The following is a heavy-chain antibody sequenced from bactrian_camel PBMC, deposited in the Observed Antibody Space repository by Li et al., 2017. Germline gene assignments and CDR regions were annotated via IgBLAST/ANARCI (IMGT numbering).Heavy chain of an antibody. CDR3: VRDYGNYDWTLGT. CDR2: IGSGGGTT. D-gene: IGHD4*01. CDR1: GFAVVSYQ. J-gene: IGHJ4*01. Sequence: DVQLVESGGGSVRAGGSLTLSCAASGFAVVSYQMSWVRQAPGKGLEWVSTIGSGGGTTYYADSVKGQFTISRDNAEATVYLQMNSLKPEDTALYYCVRDYGNYDWTLGTWGQGTQVTVS. V-gene: IGHV3S40*01.